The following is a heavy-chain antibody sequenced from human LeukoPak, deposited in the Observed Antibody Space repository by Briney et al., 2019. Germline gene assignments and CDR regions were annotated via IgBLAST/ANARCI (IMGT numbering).Heavy chain of an antibody. CDR2: IYTSGST. J-gene: IGHJ6*03. CDR1: GGPLSSGSYS. Sequence: TLPLTCTVSGGPLSSGSYSWSWVRQPAGRGLEWIGRIYTSGSTNYNPSLKSRVTISVDTSKNQFSLKLSSVTAADTAVYCARDRRSGYSGYDYYYYYYMDVWGKGTTVTISS. D-gene: IGHD5-12*01. V-gene: IGHV4-61*02. CDR3: ARDRRSGYSGYDYYYYYYMDV.